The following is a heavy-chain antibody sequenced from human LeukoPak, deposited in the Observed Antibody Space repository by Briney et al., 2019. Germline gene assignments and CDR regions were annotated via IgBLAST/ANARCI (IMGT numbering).Heavy chain of an antibody. V-gene: IGHV4-34*01. D-gene: IGHD4-17*01. CDR3: ARRTGSDDYGDYPAFDY. J-gene: IGHJ4*02. CDR1: GGSFSGYY. Sequence: SETLSLTCAVYGGSFSGYYWSWLRQPPGKGLEWIGEINHSGSTNYNPSLKSRVTISVDTSKNQFSLKLSSVTAADTAVYYCARRTGSDDYGDYPAFDYWGQGTLVTVSS. CDR2: INHSGST.